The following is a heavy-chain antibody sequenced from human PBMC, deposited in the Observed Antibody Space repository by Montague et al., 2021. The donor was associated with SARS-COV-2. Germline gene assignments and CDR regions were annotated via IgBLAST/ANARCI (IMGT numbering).Heavy chain of an antibody. J-gene: IGHJ5*02. CDR2: IYYSGST. Sequence: TLSLTCTVSGGSISSGGYYWSWIRRHPGKGLEWIGYIYYSGSTYYNPSLKSRVTISVDTSKNQFSLKLSSVTAADTAVYYCARVNTVRVYWFDPWGQGTLVTVSS. CDR1: GGSISSGGYY. CDR3: ARVNTVRVYWFDP. D-gene: IGHD4-11*01. V-gene: IGHV4-31*03.